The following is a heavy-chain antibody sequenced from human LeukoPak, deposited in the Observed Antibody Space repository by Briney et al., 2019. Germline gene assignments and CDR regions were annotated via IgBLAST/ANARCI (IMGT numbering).Heavy chain of an antibody. CDR2: ISGSGGST. D-gene: IGHD3-9*01. J-gene: IGHJ4*02. Sequence: GGSLRLSCAVSGITLSNYGMSWVRQAPGKGLEWVAGISGSGGSTYYADSVKGRFTISRDNSKNTLYLQMNSLRAEDTAVYYCARDVGTTGWHTFDYWGQGTLVTVSS. CDR3: ARDVGTTGWHTFDY. CDR1: GITLSNYG. V-gene: IGHV3-23*01.